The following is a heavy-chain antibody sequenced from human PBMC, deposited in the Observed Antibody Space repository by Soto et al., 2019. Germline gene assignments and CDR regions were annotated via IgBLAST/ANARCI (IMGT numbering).Heavy chain of an antibody. D-gene: IGHD3-3*01. CDR1: GGSFSGYY. Sequence: SETLSLTCAVYGGSFSGYYWSWIRQPPGKGLEWIGEINHSGSTNYNPSLKSRVTISVDTSKNQFSLKLSSVTAADTAVYYCARDRGIFGVVLKAERNNNWFDPWGQGTLVTVSS. CDR2: INHSGST. V-gene: IGHV4-34*01. CDR3: ARDRGIFGVVLKAERNNNWFDP. J-gene: IGHJ5*02.